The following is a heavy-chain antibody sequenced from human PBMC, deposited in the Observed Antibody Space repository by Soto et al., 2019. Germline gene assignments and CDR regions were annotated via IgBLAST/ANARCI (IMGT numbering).Heavy chain of an antibody. Sequence: SETLSLTCAVSGDSISSNNWWSWVRQPPGKGLEWIGEVFRTGSTNYNPSLKSRVSISADKSNNQVTLNVISVTAADTAVYYCVRCPFHFYFFAFSGQGTMVT. J-gene: IGHJ3*01. D-gene: IGHD3-3*02. CDR3: VRCPFHFYFFAF. CDR1: GDSISSNNW. CDR2: VFRTGST. V-gene: IGHV4-4*02.